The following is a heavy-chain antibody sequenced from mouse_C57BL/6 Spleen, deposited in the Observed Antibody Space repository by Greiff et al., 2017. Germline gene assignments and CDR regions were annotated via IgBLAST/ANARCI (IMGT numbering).Heavy chain of an antibody. CDR1: GYTFTSYD. J-gene: IGHJ2*01. D-gene: IGHD2-3*01. CDR3: ARSDGYFFDY. CDR2: IYPRDGST. Sequence: VMLVESGPELVKPGASVKLSCKASGYTFTSYDINWVKQRPGQGLEWIGWIYPRDGSTKYNEKFKGKATLTVDTSSSTAYMELHSLTSEDSAVYFCARSDGYFFDYWGQGTTLTVSS. V-gene: IGHV1-85*01.